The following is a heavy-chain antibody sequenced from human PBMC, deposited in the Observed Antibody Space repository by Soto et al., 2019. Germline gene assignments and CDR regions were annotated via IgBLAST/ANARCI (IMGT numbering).Heavy chain of an antibody. CDR1: GGTFSSYA. Sequence: SVKVSCKASGGTFSSYAISWVRQAPGQGLEWMGGIIPIFGTANYAQKFQGRVTITADKSTSTAYMELSSLRSEDTAVYYCARGGYSYGPAGDYFDYWGQGTLVTSP. CDR3: ARGGYSYGPAGDYFDY. J-gene: IGHJ4*02. CDR2: IIPIFGTA. V-gene: IGHV1-69*06. D-gene: IGHD5-18*01.